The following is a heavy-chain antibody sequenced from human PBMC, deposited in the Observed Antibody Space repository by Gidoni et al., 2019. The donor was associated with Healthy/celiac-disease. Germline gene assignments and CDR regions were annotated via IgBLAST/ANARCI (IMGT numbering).Heavy chain of an antibody. Sequence: QVQLQESGPVLVKPSETLSLTCTFSGYSISSGYYWGWIRQPPGKGLEWIGSIYHSGSTYYNPSLKSRVTISVDTSKNQFSLKLSSVTAADTAVYYCARDYGDYGYFDYWGQGTLVTVSS. CDR1: GYSISSGYY. CDR2: IYHSGST. J-gene: IGHJ4*02. V-gene: IGHV4-38-2*02. CDR3: ARDYGDYGYFDY. D-gene: IGHD4-17*01.